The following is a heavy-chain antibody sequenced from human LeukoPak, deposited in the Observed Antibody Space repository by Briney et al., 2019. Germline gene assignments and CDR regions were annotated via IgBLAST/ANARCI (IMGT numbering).Heavy chain of an antibody. V-gene: IGHV3-23*01. Sequence: GGSLRLSCAASGFTFSSYAMSWVRQAPGKGLEWVSAISGSGGSTYYAGSVKGRFTISRDNSKNTLYLQMNSLRAEDTAVYYCAKVGLQGIQLWLSTPLYYFDYWGQGTLVTVSS. D-gene: IGHD5-18*01. CDR1: GFTFSSYA. CDR3: AKVGLQGIQLWLSTPLYYFDY. J-gene: IGHJ4*02. CDR2: ISGSGGST.